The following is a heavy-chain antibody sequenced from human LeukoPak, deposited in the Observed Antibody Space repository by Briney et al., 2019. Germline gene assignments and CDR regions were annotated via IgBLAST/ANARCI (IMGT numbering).Heavy chain of an antibody. CDR1: GGTFRNYA. Sequence: SVKVSCKASGGTFRNYAITWVRQAPGQGLEWMGGIIPIFGTADYAQKFQGRVTITADESTSTAYMELSSLRSEDTAVYYCARQNGKYSSGWFTAWGQGTLVTVSS. V-gene: IGHV1-69*01. CDR3: ARQNGKYSSGWFTA. CDR2: IIPIFGTA. D-gene: IGHD6-19*01. J-gene: IGHJ5*02.